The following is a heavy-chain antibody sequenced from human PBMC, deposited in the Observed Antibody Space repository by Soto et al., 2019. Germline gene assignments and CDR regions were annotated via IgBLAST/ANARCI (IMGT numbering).Heavy chain of an antibody. CDR2: IDPSGVST. CDR3: ARGIYYGTDG. CDR1: GYSFSSYH. Sequence: ASLKVSCRASGYSFSSYHIHFVRQAPGQGLEWMGIIDPSGVSTTYAQNLQDRVTMTRDTSTSIVYMELSSLRSEDTAVYYCARGIYYGTDGWGQGTTVTVS. J-gene: IGHJ6*02. V-gene: IGHV1-46*04.